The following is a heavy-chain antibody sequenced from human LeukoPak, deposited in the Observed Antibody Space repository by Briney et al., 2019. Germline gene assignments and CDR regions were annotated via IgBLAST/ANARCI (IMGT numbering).Heavy chain of an antibody. D-gene: IGHD2-15*01. CDR3: ARGSGYCSGGSCYFDAFDI. CDR1: GGSISSGGYS. CDR2: IYHSGST. J-gene: IGHJ3*02. V-gene: IGHV4-30-2*01. Sequence: SETLSLTCAVSGGSISSGGYSWSWIRQPTGKGLEWIGYIYHSGSTYYNPSLKSRVTISVDRSKNQFSLKLSSVTAADTAVYYCARGSGYCSGGSCYFDAFDIWGQGTMVTVSS.